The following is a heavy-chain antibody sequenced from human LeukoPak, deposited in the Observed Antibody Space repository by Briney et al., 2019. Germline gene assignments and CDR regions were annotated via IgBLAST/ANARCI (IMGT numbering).Heavy chain of an antibody. Sequence: ASVKVSCKASGYTFTSYAMHWVRQAPGQRLEWMGWINAGNGNTKYSQEFQGRVTITRDTSASTAYMELSSLRSEDMAVYYCARGFHGYSYCYLGDAFDIWGQGTMVTVSS. CDR3: ARGFHGYSYCYLGDAFDI. J-gene: IGHJ3*02. CDR1: GYTFTSYA. V-gene: IGHV1-3*03. CDR2: INAGNGNT. D-gene: IGHD5-18*01.